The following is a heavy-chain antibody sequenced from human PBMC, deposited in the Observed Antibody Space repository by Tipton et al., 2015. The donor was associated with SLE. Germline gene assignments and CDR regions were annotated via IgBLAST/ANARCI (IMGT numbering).Heavy chain of an antibody. CDR2: ISGSGGST. CDR3: AKGGAVAGDFDY. D-gene: IGHD6-19*01. V-gene: IGHV3-23*01. J-gene: IGHJ4*02. Sequence: GSLRLSCAASGFTFSSSAMSWVRQAPGKGLEWVSSISGSGGSTYYADSVKGRFTISRDNSKNTLYLQMNSLRAEDTAVYYCAKGGAVAGDFDYWGQGTLVTVSS. CDR1: GFTFSSSA.